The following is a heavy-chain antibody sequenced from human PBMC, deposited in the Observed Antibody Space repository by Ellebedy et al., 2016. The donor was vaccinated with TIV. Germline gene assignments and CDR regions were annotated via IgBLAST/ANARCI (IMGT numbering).Heavy chain of an antibody. J-gene: IGHJ4*02. CDR3: ARGPGLG. CDR1: GFAVNTYY. Sequence: GESLKISCAASGFAVNTYYMNWVRQAPGKVLEWVSVMYTGGTTHYADSVKGRFTISRDNSKNTLYLQMTSLRREDTAVYYCARGPGLGWGQGTLVTVSS. V-gene: IGHV3-53*01. CDR2: MYTGGTT.